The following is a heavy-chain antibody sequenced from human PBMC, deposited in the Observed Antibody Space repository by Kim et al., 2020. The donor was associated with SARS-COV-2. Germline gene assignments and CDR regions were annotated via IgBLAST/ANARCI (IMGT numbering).Heavy chain of an antibody. Sequence: SETLSLTCAVYGGSFSGYYWSWIRQPPGKGLEWIGEINHSGSTNYNPSLKSRVTISVDTSKNQFSLKLSSVTAADTAVYYCARARTYYDFWSGYRVWGQG. V-gene: IGHV4-34*01. CDR2: INHSGST. J-gene: IGHJ6*02. CDR1: GGSFSGYY. CDR3: ARARTYYDFWSGYRV. D-gene: IGHD3-3*01.